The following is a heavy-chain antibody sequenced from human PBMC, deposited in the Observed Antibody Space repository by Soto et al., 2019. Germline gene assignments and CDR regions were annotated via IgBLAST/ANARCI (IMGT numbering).Heavy chain of an antibody. CDR3: AKERPTTTAFDY. D-gene: IGHD4-17*01. Sequence: PGGSLRLSCAASGFTFSRDGMSWVRQAPGKGLERVSLITDNGRSTYYADSVKGRFTISRDNTKNTLFLQMNSLRAEDTAVYYCAKERPTTTAFDYWGQGALVTVSS. CDR2: ITDNGRST. V-gene: IGHV3-23*01. CDR1: GFTFSRDG. J-gene: IGHJ4*02.